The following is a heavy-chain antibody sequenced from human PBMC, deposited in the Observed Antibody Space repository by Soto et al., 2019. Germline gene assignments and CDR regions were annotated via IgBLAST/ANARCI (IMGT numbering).Heavy chain of an antibody. CDR3: ARAISGYDYLDY. D-gene: IGHD5-12*01. CDR2: IYIGGST. Sequence: AGGSLRLSCAASGFTVSSNYMSWVRQAPGKGLEWVSVIYIGGSTYYADSVKGRFTISRLNSKNTLYLQMSSLRAEDTAVYYCARAISGYDYLDYWGQGTLVTVSS. J-gene: IGHJ4*02. V-gene: IGHV3-53*04. CDR1: GFTVSSNY.